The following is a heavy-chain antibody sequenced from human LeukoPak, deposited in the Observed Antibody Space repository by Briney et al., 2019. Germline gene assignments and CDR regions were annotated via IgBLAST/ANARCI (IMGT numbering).Heavy chain of an antibody. V-gene: IGHV4-39*01. CDR3: ARRGSSSSYFDY. D-gene: IGHD6-6*01. Sequence: SETPSLTCTVSGGSINSSSYYWGWIRQPPGKGLEWIGSIYYSGSTYYNPSLKSRVTISVDTSKNQFSLKLSSVTAADTAVYYCARRGSSSSYFDYWGQGTLVTVSS. CDR1: GGSINSSSYY. J-gene: IGHJ4*02. CDR2: IYYSGST.